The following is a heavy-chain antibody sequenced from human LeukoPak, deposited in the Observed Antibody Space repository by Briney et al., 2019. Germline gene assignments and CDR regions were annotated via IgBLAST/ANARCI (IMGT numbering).Heavy chain of an antibody. V-gene: IGHV4-61*05. CDR1: GGSISSSSYY. D-gene: IGHD3-3*01. J-gene: IGHJ6*02. Sequence: SETLSLTCTVSGGSISSSSYYWGWIRQPPGKGLEWIGYIYYSGSTNYNPSLKSRVTISVDTSKNQFSLKLSSVTAADTAVYYCARSLRFLEWSLGYYGMDVWGQGTTVTVSS. CDR3: ARSLRFLEWSLGYYGMDV. CDR2: IYYSGST.